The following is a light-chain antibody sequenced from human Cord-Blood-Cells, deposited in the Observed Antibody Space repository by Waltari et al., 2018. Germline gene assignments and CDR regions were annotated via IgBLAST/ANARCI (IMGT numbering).Light chain of an antibody. V-gene: IGLV2-14*01. J-gene: IGLJ1*01. CDR1: RSDVGGYNY. CDR3: SSYTSSSTRV. CDR2: DVS. Sequence: QSALTQPASVSGSPGQSITISCTGTRSDVGGYNYVSWYQQHHGKAPKLMIYDVSNRPAGVSNRFSGSKSGNTASRTISGLQAEDEADYYCSSYTSSSTRVFGTGTKVTVL.